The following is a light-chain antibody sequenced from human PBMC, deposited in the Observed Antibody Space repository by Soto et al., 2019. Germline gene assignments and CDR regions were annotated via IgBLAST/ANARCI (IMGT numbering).Light chain of an antibody. CDR3: TSYRSSTTL. CDR2: EVS. J-gene: IGLJ2*01. Sequence: QSVPTQPASVSGSPGQSITISCTGTSSAVAGYNFVSWYQQHPGKAPRLIIYEVSNRPSGVSNRFSGSKSGDTASLTISGLQAEDEADYYCTSYRSSTTLFGGGTKLTVL. V-gene: IGLV2-14*01. CDR1: SSAVAGYNF.